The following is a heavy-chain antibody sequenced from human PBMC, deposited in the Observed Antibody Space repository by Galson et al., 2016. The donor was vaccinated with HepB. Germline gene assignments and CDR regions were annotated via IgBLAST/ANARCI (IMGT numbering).Heavy chain of an antibody. CDR3: ARDASLLTSGEVVVQSESGFEI. D-gene: IGHD3-16*02. Sequence: TLSLTCTVSGGSINNGGFHWNWIRQDPEKGLEWMGYIYNSGNTLDNPSRRSRITISFDTSKNQFSLRLTSVTAADTAVYYCARDASLLTSGEVVVQSESGFEIWGQGTMVTVSS. CDR2: IYNSGNT. CDR1: GGSINNGGFH. V-gene: IGHV4-31*03. J-gene: IGHJ3*02.